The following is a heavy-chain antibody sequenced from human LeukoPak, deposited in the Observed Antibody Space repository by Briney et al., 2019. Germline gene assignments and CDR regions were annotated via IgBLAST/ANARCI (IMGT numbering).Heavy chain of an antibody. CDR1: GSTFNSFW. J-gene: IGHJ4*02. CDR3: ARASRGETTFL. D-gene: IGHD4-17*01. Sequence: SGGSLRLSCAASGSTFNSFWMSWVRQAPGKGLEWVASIKQDGSEKSYVGSVKGRFTMSRDNAENSLYLQMNNLRAEDTAVYYCARASRGETTFLWGQGTLVTVSS. V-gene: IGHV3-7*01. CDR2: IKQDGSEK.